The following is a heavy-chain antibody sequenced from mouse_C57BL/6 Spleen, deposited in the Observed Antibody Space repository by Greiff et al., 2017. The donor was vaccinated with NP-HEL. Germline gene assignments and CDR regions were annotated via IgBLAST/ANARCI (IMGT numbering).Heavy chain of an antibody. CDR1: GYTFTSYW. CDR2: IDPSDSYT. Sequence: QVQLQQPGAELVKPGASVKLSCKASGYTFTSYWMQWVKQRPGQGLEWIGEIDPSDSYTNYNQKFKGKATLTVDTSSSTAYMQLSSLTSEDSAVYYCARSRSEFILDYWGQGTTLTVSS. D-gene: IGHD1-1*01. J-gene: IGHJ2*01. CDR3: ARSRSEFILDY. V-gene: IGHV1-50*01.